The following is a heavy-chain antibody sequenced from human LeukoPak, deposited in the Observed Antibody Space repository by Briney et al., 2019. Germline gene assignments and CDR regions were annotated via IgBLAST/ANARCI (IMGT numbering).Heavy chain of an antibody. Sequence: GGSLRLSCAASGFTVSSYAMSWVRQAPGKGLEWVSAINGSAGSTYYADSVKGRFTNSRDNSKNPLYLQMNSLRAGDTAVYYCAKDLGYCSCTSCYFVYWGQGTLVTVSS. V-gene: IGHV3-23*01. D-gene: IGHD2-2*01. CDR2: INGSAGST. CDR3: AKDLGYCSCTSCYFVY. CDR1: GFTVSSYA. J-gene: IGHJ4*02.